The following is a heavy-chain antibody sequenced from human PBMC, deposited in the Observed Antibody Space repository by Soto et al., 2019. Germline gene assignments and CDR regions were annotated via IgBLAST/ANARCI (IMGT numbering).Heavy chain of an antibody. V-gene: IGHV1-18*01. J-gene: IGHJ5*02. Sequence: QVQLVQSGGEVKKPGASVKVSCKASGYTFTNYGISWVRQAPGQGLEWMGWINVYNGNTKYAQKVQSRVTMTTDTSXXTXXXXXXXXXXXXXXXXXXXXXXXXXXXYXQYNWFDPWGQGTLVTVSS. D-gene: IGHD3-10*01. CDR1: GYTFTNYG. CDR2: INVYNGNT. CDR3: XXXXXXXXXYXQYNWFDP.